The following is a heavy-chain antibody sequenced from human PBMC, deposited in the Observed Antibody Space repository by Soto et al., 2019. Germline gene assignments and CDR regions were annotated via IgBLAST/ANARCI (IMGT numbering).Heavy chain of an antibody. D-gene: IGHD1-20*01. Sequence: PSQTLSLTCAISGDSVSSNSAAWNWIRQSPSRGLEWLGGTYYRSKWYNDYAVSVKSRITINPDTSKNQFSLQLNSVTPEDTAVYYCAREITGTSGSYYYYYMDVWGKGTTVTVSS. CDR3: AREITGTSGSYYYYYMDV. V-gene: IGHV6-1*01. J-gene: IGHJ6*03. CDR1: GDSVSSNSAA. CDR2: TYYRSKWYN.